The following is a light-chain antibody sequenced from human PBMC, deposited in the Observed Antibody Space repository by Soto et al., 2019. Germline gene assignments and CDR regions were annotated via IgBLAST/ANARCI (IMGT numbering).Light chain of an antibody. V-gene: IGKV1-12*01. Sequence: DIQMTQSPSSVSASVGDRVTITCRAGQGISTWLAWHQQKPGKAPSLLIFGASNLHSGIPSRFSGSGSGTDFTLTISSLQPEDFATYYCQQANSFPLTFGGGTKVDIK. CDR2: GAS. CDR1: QGISTW. J-gene: IGKJ4*01. CDR3: QQANSFPLT.